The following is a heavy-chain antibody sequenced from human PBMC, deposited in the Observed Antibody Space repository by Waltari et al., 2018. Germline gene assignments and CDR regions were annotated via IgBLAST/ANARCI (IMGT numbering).Heavy chain of an antibody. J-gene: IGHJ4*02. V-gene: IGHV4-34*01. CDR1: EGSFSAFF. Sequence: VRLDQWGTELVEPWETLSLTCAVYEGSFSAFFWSWVRQAPGKGLEWIGEINHGVKCDYSPSLKSRLFMAVDPSKNQFSLMLSSVTAADTAVYYCVRSHCIGDSCFRYFDSWGQGTLVTVSS. CDR2: INHGVKC. D-gene: IGHD2-15*01. CDR3: VRSHCIGDSCFRYFDS.